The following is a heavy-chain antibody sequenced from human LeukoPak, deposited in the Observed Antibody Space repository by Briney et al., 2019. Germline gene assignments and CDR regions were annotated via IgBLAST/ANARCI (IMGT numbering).Heavy chain of an antibody. CDR2: IYYSGST. D-gene: IGHD2-21*02. CDR1: GGSISSGGYY. Sequence: SQTLSLTCTVSGGSISSGGYYWSWIRQHSGKGLEWIGYIYYSGSTYYNPSLKSRVTISVDTSKNQFSLKLSSVTAADTAVYYCARDVGDYGGDHWYYYGMDVWGQGTTVTVSS. V-gene: IGHV4-31*03. J-gene: IGHJ6*02. CDR3: ARDVGDYGGDHWYYYGMDV.